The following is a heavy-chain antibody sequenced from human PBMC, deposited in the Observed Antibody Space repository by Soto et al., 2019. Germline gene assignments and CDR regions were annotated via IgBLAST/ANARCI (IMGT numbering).Heavy chain of an antibody. J-gene: IGHJ4*02. Sequence: GGSLRLSCAASGFNFDDYAMHWVRQVPGKGLEWVSGISWNSGSIDYADSVKGRFTISRDNAKNSLYLQMNSLRAEDTALYYCAKDIFPGGVSEGNYFDYWGQGTLVTVSS. V-gene: IGHV3-9*01. CDR1: GFNFDDYA. CDR2: ISWNSGSI. CDR3: AKDIFPGGVSEGNYFDY. D-gene: IGHD2-8*01.